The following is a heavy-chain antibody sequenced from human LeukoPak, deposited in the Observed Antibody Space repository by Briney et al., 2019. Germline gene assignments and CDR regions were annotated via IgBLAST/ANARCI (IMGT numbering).Heavy chain of an antibody. CDR1: GYTFTAYS. J-gene: IGHJ6*03. V-gene: IGHV1-2*02. D-gene: IGHD1-1*01. CDR3: ARGGIPHYYYYMDV. Sequence: ASVKVSCKTSGYTFTAYSIHWVRQAPGQGLEWMGWINPNTGGTNYAQKFQGRLTMTRDTPISTAYMELSGLRSDDTALYYCARGGIPHYYYYMDVWGKGTTVTVSS. CDR2: INPNTGGT.